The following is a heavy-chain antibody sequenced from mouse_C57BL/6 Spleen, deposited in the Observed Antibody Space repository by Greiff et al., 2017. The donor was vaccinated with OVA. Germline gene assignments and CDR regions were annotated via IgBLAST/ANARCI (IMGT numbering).Heavy chain of an antibody. V-gene: IGHV1-7*01. D-gene: IGHD1-1*01. CDR3: ARIHAITTVVATSGEFDY. CDR2: INPSSGYT. Sequence: QVQLQQSGAELAKPGASVKLSCKASGYTFTSYWMHWVKQRPGQGLEWIGYINPSSGYTKYNQKFKDKATLTADKSSSTAYMQLSSLTYEDSAVYYCARIHAITTVVATSGEFDYWGQGTTLTVSS. J-gene: IGHJ2*01. CDR1: GYTFTSYW.